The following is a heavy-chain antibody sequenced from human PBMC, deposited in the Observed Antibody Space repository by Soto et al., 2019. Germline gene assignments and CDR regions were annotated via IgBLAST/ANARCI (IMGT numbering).Heavy chain of an antibody. CDR2: IGGSGGSV. V-gene: IGHV3-23*01. CDR3: AKDSLPSQCLASQSFDY. Sequence: EMQLLESGGGSVHFGGSLRLSCETSGFTFSNYVMNWVRQAPGKGLEWVSAIGGSGGSVFYADSVKGRFTISRDNSKNTLYLQMDSMRAEDTAVYYCAKDSLPSQCLASQSFDYWGQGTLVTVSS. D-gene: IGHD6-19*01. J-gene: IGHJ4*02. CDR1: GFTFSNYV.